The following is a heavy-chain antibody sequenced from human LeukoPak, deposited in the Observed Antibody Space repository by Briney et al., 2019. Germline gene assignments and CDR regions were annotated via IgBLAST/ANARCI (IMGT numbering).Heavy chain of an antibody. V-gene: IGHV3-23*01. J-gene: IGHJ6*03. CDR2: ISGSGGSA. D-gene: IGHD4-17*01. Sequence: GGSLRLSCAASGFTFSSYAMSWVRQAPGEGLEWVSAISGSGGSAYYADSMKGRFTISRDNSKNTLYLQMNSLRAEDTAVYYCASYYGDYGQGNYNYYMDVWGKGTTVTVSS. CDR3: ASYYGDYGQGNYNYYMDV. CDR1: GFTFSSYA.